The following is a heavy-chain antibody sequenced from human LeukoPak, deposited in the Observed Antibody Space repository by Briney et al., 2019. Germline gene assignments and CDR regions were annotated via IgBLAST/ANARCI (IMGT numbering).Heavy chain of an antibody. CDR1: GFTFSSYW. CDR2: IKQDGSEK. J-gene: IGHJ4*02. CDR3: ARAPGLSSTSCNDY. V-gene: IGHV3-7*01. D-gene: IGHD2-2*01. Sequence: GGSLRLSCAASGFTFSSYWMSWVRQAPGKGLEWVANIKQDGSEKYYVDSVKGRFTISRDNAKNSLYLQMNSLRAEDTVVYYCARAPGLSSTSCNDYWGQGTLVTVSS.